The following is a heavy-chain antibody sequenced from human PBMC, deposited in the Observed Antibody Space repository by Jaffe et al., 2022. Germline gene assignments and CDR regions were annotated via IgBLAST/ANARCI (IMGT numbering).Heavy chain of an antibody. D-gene: IGHD2-21*01. CDR3: ASRWAGYGGERDAFDI. V-gene: IGHV4-61*02. Sequence: QVQLQESGPGLVKPSQTLSLTCTVSGGSISSGSYYWSWIRQPAGKGLEWIGRIYTSGSTNYNPSLKSRVTISVDTSKNQFSLKLSSVTAADTAVYYCASRWAGYGGERDAFDIWGQGTMVTVSS. CDR1: GGSISSGSYY. CDR2: IYTSGST. J-gene: IGHJ3*02.